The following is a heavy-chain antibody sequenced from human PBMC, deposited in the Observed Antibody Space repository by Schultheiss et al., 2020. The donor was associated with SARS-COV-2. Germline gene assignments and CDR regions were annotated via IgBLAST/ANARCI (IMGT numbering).Heavy chain of an antibody. J-gene: IGHJ4*02. Sequence: SETLSLTCTVSGGSISSSSYYWGWIRQPPGKGLEWIGSIYYSGSTYYNPSLKSRVTISVDTSKNQFSLKLSSVTAADTAVYYCARGLGYNWNDPSDYWGQGTLVTVSS. CDR2: IYYSGST. D-gene: IGHD1-1*01. V-gene: IGHV4-39*01. CDR3: ARGLGYNWNDPSDY. CDR1: GGSISSSSYY.